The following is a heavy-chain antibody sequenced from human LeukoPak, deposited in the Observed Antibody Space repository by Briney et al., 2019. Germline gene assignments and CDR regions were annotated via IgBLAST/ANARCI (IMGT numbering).Heavy chain of an antibody. J-gene: IGHJ3*02. CDR2: IYYSGST. D-gene: IGHD3-16*01. Sequence: PSETLSLTCTVSGGSISSYYWSWIRQPPGKGLEWIGYIYYSGSTNYNPSLKSRVTISVDTSKNQFPLKLSSVTAADTAVYYCARVRRAFGAFDIWGQGTVVTVSS. V-gene: IGHV4-59*01. CDR1: GGSISSYY. CDR3: ARVRRAFGAFDI.